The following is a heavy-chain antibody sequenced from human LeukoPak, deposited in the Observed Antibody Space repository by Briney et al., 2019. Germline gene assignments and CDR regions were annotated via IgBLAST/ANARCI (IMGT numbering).Heavy chain of an antibody. V-gene: IGHV1-69*04. CDR2: IIPILGIA. Sequence: AASVKVSCKASGGTFSSYAISWVRQAPGQGLEWMGRIIPILGIANYAQKFQGRVTITADKSTSTAYMELSSLRSEDTAVYYCARRNYYDSSGFDYWGQGTLVIVSS. CDR3: ARRNYYDSSGFDY. CDR1: GGTFSSYA. D-gene: IGHD3-22*01. J-gene: IGHJ4*02.